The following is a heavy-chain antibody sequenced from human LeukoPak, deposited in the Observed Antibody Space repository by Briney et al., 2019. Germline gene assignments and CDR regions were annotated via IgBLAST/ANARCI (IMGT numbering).Heavy chain of an antibody. CDR1: GGSISSGGYY. Sequence: SGTLSLTCTVSGGSISSGGYYWSWIRQHPGKGLEWVGYIYYSGRTYYNTSLKSRVTISVDTSKNQFSLKLSSVTAADTAVYYCARVAEPSSSQGDYYNYMDVWGKGTTVTVSS. CDR2: IYYSGRT. V-gene: IGHV4-31*03. J-gene: IGHJ6*03. D-gene: IGHD2-2*01. CDR3: ARVAEPSSSQGDYYNYMDV.